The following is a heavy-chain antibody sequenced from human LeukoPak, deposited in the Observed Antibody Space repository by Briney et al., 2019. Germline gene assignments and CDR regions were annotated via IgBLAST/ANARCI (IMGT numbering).Heavy chain of an antibody. CDR1: GYSFSTYW. CDR3: ARTLRSGYCSGGTCYFDY. J-gene: IGHJ4*02. Sequence: GESLKISCKGSGYSFSTYWIGWVRQLPGKGLEWMGNIYPGDSDTRFSPSFQGQVPISADKSISTAYLQWSSLKASDTAMYYCARTLRSGYCSGGTCYFDYWGQGTLVTVSS. V-gene: IGHV5-51*01. CDR2: IYPGDSDT. D-gene: IGHD2-15*01.